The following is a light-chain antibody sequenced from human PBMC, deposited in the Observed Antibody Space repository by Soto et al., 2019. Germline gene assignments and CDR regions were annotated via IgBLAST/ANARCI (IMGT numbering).Light chain of an antibody. CDR2: DVT. Sequence: QSVLTQPDSVWGSPGQWITISCTGTSSDVGAFNFVSWYQQHPGKAPKLMLYDVTNRPSGVSNRFSGSKSGNTASLTISGLQAEDEADYYCSSYTSSNSYVFGTGTKVTVL. CDR3: SSYTSSNSYV. J-gene: IGLJ1*01. V-gene: IGLV2-14*03. CDR1: SSDVGAFNF.